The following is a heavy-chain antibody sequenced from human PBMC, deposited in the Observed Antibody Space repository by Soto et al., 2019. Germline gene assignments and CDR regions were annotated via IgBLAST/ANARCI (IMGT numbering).Heavy chain of an antibody. CDR1: GLTFSRYA. CDR3: AKLSGANYYYYYMDV. J-gene: IGHJ6*03. D-gene: IGHD3-10*01. V-gene: IGHV3-23*01. CDR2: ISSSGVSP. Sequence: GGSLRLSCAASGLTFSRYAMSWVRQAPGKGLEWVSIISSSGVSPYYADSVKGRFTISRDKSTNTLFLQMNSLRAEDTAIYYCAKLSGANYYYYYMDVWGKGTTVTVSS.